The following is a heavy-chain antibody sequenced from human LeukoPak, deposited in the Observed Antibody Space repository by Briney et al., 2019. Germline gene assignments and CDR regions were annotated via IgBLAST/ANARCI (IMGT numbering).Heavy chain of an antibody. D-gene: IGHD3-10*02. V-gene: IGHV3-48*03. J-gene: IGHJ6*04. Sequence: GGSLRLSCAASGFTFSSYEMNWVCQAPGKGLEWVSYISSRGSTIDYADSVKGRFTISRDNAKNSLYLQMNSLRAEDTAVYYCAELGITMIGGVWGKGTTVTISS. CDR2: ISSRGSTI. CDR1: GFTFSSYE. CDR3: AELGITMIGGV.